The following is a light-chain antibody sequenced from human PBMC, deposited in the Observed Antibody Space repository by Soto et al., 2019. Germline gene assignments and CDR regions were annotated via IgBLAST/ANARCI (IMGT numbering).Light chain of an antibody. CDR2: END. Sequence: QTVVTQPPSASGTPGQRVTISCSGSISNVGSNVVNWYQQLPGTAPKLLIHENDQRPSGVPDRFSGSKSGTSASLAISGLQSGDEADYYCAAWDDSLNGPVFGGGTKLTVL. CDR1: ISNVGSNV. J-gene: IGLJ2*01. CDR3: AAWDDSLNGPV. V-gene: IGLV1-44*01.